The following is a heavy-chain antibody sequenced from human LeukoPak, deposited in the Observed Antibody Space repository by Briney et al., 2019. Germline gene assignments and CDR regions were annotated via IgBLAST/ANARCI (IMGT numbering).Heavy chain of an antibody. Sequence: SGTLSLTCAVSGDSISSNSWWSWVRLPPGKGLEWIGEIYHSGSTNYNPSLKSRVTISVDKSKNQFSLKLRSVTAADTAVYYCAREEGIAVGGFDYWGQGTLVTVSS. D-gene: IGHD6-19*01. J-gene: IGHJ4*02. V-gene: IGHV4-4*02. CDR3: AREEGIAVGGFDY. CDR1: GDSISSNSW. CDR2: IYHSGST.